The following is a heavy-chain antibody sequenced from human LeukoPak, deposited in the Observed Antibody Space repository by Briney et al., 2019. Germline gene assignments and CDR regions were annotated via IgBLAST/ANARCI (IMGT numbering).Heavy chain of an antibody. CDR2: ISGSGGST. CDR1: GFTFSSHA. CDR3: AKGLAVAGHFDY. J-gene: IGHJ4*02. D-gene: IGHD6-19*01. Sequence: GGSLRLSCAASGFTFSSHAMSWVGQAPGKGLEGGSAISGSGGSTYYADSVKGRFTISRDKSKNTLYLQMNSLRAEDTAVYYCAKGLAVAGHFDYWGQGTLVTVSS. V-gene: IGHV3-23*01.